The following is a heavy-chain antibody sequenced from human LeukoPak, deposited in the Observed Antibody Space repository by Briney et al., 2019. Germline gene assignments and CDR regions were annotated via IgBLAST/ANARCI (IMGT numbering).Heavy chain of an antibody. CDR3: ARAGYYYDSSGYSPGAFDY. Sequence: SVKVSCKASGGTFSSYAISWVRQAPGQGLEWMGGIIPIFGTANYAQKFQGRVTITTDESTSTAYMELSSLRSEDTAVYYCARAGYYYDSSGYSPGAFDYWGQGTLVTVSS. CDR2: IIPIFGTA. V-gene: IGHV1-69*05. J-gene: IGHJ4*02. CDR1: GGTFSSYA. D-gene: IGHD3-22*01.